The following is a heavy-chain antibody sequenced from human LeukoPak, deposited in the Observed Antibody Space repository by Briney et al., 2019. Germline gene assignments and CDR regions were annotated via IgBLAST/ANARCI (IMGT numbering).Heavy chain of an antibody. V-gene: IGHV1-69*10. CDR2: FIPVLGTA. D-gene: IGHD3-3*01. CDR1: GGTFSDYA. J-gene: IGHJ6*04. Sequence: SVKVSCKASGGTFSDYALNWVRQAPGQGLEWMGVFIPVLGTANSTQNFQDRVTITADISTNTDYLELSSLRSEDTAVYFCAGIPVFGVVLHQEPVWGKGTTVTVSS. CDR3: AGIPVFGVVLHQEPV.